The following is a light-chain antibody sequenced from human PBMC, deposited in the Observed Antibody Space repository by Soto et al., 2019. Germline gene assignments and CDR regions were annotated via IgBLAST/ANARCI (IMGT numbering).Light chain of an antibody. CDR3: MQNTHWPPYT. Sequence: DVVLTQSPLSLPVTLGQPASISCRSSQSLLHSSGDTYLNWFHQRPGQSPRRLIYRVSNRDSGVPDRFSGSGSGTDFTLKISRVEAEDIGIYYCMQNTHWPPYTFGQGTKVEIK. V-gene: IGKV2-30*02. CDR1: QSLLHSSGDTY. J-gene: IGKJ2*01. CDR2: RVS.